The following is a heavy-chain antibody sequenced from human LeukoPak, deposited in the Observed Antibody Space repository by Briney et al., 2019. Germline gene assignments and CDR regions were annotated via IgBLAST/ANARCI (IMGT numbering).Heavy chain of an antibody. CDR2: ISYDGSNK. Sequence: PGGSLRLSCAASGFTFSSYGMHWVRQAPGKGLEWVAVISYDGSNKYYADSVKGRFTISRDNSKNTLYLQMNSLRAEDTAVYYCAKDGKHDYSNYFDYWGQGTLVTVSS. V-gene: IGHV3-30*18. D-gene: IGHD4-11*01. CDR1: GFTFSSYG. J-gene: IGHJ4*02. CDR3: AKDGKHDYSNYFDY.